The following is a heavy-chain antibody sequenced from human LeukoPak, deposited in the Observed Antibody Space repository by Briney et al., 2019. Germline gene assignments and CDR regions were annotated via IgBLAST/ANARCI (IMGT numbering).Heavy chain of an antibody. CDR3: ARDPDSGPDL. V-gene: IGHV1-2*02. CDR1: GYIFAHYH. D-gene: IGHD2-15*01. J-gene: IGHJ4*02. CDR2: LNPNTGDT. Sequence: ASVKVSCKASGYIFAHYHTHWVRQAPGQGLEWMGSLNPNTGDTLLPQKFQGRVTMIRDTSITVGYMELSSLTFDDTGVYYCARDPDSGPDLWGQGTLVTVAS.